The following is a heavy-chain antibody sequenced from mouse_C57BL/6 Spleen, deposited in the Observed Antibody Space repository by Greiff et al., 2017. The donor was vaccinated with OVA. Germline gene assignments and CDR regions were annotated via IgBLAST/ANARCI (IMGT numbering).Heavy chain of an antibody. J-gene: IGHJ2*01. CDR3: ARSGLRGGLSFDY. Sequence: EVQLQQSGPELVKPGASVKMSCKASGYTFTDYNMHWVKQSHGKSLEWIGYINPNNGGTSYNQKFKGKATLTVNKSSSTAYMELRSLTSEDSAVYYCARSGLRGGLSFDYWGQGTTLTVSS. V-gene: IGHV1-22*01. CDR2: INPNNGGT. D-gene: IGHD3-2*02. CDR1: GYTFTDYN.